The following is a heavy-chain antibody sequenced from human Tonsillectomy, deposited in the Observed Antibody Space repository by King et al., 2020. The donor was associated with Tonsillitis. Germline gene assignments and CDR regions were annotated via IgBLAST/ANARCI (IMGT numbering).Heavy chain of an antibody. CDR2: IIQDGREK. V-gene: IGHV3-7*03. CDR1: GFTFSRHW. Sequence: VQLVESGGGLVQPGASLRLSCAASGFTFSRHWMSWVRQAPGKRLEWVANIIQDGREKHYVDSVKGRFIISRDNAGSSLSLQMNNLRVEDTGLYYCARVWLHEKSGYRHVDYWGQGTLVTVSS. J-gene: IGHJ4*02. CDR3: ARVWLHEKSGYRHVDY. D-gene: IGHD3-22*01.